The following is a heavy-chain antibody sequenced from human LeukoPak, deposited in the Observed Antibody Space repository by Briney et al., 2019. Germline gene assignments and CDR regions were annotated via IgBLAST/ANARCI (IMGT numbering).Heavy chain of an antibody. CDR1: GFTFSSYG. CDR2: ISYDGSNK. V-gene: IGHV3-30*18. J-gene: IGHJ4*02. D-gene: IGHD3-22*01. Sequence: HPGGSLRLSCAASGFTFSSYGMHWVRQAPGKGLEWVAVISYDGSNKYYADSVKGRFTISRDNSKNTLYLQMNSLRAEDTAVYYCAKDVPDYYDSSGYNFDYWGQGTLVTVSS. CDR3: AKDVPDYYDSSGYNFDY.